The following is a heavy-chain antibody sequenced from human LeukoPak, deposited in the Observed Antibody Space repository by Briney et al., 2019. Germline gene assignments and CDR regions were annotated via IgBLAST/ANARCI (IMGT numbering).Heavy chain of an antibody. CDR3: ARGVCSGGGCYGLFNY. J-gene: IGHJ4*02. V-gene: IGHV4-34*01. D-gene: IGHD2-15*01. CDR2: INHSGST. Sequence: SETLSLTCAVYGGSFSGYYWSWVRQPPGKGVEWIGEINHSGSTNYNPSLKSRVNISVDTSHNHFSLKLSSVTAADTAVYYCARGVCSGGGCYGLFNYWGQGTLVTVSS. CDR1: GGSFSGYY.